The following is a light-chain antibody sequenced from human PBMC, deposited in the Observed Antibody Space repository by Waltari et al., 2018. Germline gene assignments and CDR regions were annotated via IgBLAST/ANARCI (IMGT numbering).Light chain of an antibody. CDR2: DVN. J-gene: IGLJ3*02. CDR3: SSFTTSSTWV. V-gene: IGLV2-14*03. Sequence: QSALTQPASVSGSPGPSIPIPCTGSSSNSGSPSYFSWYQQPAGKAPKLLISDVNQPPSGISSRFSGSKSGNTASLTISGLQAEDEADYYCSSFTTSSTWVFGGGTQLTVL. CDR1: SSNSGSPSY.